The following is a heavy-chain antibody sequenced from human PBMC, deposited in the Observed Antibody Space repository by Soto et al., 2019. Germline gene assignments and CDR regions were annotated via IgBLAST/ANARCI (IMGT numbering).Heavy chain of an antibody. V-gene: IGHV4-31*03. Sequence: QVQLQESGPGLVKPSQTLSLTCTVSGGSISSGGYYWSWIRQHPGKGLEWIGYIYYSGSTYYNPSLKSRVTISVDTSKNQCSLKLSSVTAADTSVYYCARSPEATVTAFDYWGQGTLVTVSS. CDR3: ARSPEATVTAFDY. CDR1: GGSISSGGYY. J-gene: IGHJ4*02. CDR2: IYYSGST. D-gene: IGHD4-17*01.